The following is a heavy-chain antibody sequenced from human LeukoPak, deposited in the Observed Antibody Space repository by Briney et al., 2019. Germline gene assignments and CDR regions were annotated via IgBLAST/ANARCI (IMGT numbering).Heavy chain of an antibody. CDR3: ANPRYDSSGYYYVD. Sequence: PSETLSLTCAVYGVSFSGYYWSWIRQPPGKGLEWIGEINHSGSTNYNPSLKSRVTISVDTSKNQFSLKLSSVTAADTAVYYCANPRYDSSGYYYVDWGQGTLVTVSS. J-gene: IGHJ4*02. CDR1: GVSFSGYY. D-gene: IGHD3-22*01. CDR2: INHSGST. V-gene: IGHV4-34*01.